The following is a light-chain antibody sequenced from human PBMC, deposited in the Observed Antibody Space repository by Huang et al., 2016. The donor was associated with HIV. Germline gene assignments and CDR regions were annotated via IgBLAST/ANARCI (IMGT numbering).Light chain of an antibody. CDR1: QTISTY. J-gene: IGKJ1*01. CDR3: QQSYSTPWT. CDR2: GAS. Sequence: DTQMTQSPSSLSASVGERVTITCRASQTISTYFNWYQQQPGKAPKLLIYGASSLQSGVPSRFIGSGSGTDFTLTIRSLQREDFATYFCQQSYSTPWTFGQGTKVEIK. V-gene: IGKV1-39*01.